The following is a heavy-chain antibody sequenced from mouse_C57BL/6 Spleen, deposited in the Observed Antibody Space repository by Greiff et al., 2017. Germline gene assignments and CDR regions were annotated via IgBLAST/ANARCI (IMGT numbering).Heavy chain of an antibody. CDR2: IDPETGGT. D-gene: IGHD1-1*01. V-gene: IGHV1-15*01. CDR3: MGYYYGSSLDY. Sequence: QVQLQQSGAELVRPGASVTLSCKASGYTFTDYEMHWVKQTPVHGLEWIGAIDPETGGTAYNQKFKGKAILTADKSSSTAHMELRSLTSEDSAVYYCMGYYYGSSLDYWGQGTTLTVSS. J-gene: IGHJ2*01. CDR1: GYTFTDYE.